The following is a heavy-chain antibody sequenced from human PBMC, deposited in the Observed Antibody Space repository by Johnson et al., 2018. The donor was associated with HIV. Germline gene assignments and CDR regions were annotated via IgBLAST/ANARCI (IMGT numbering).Heavy chain of an antibody. V-gene: IGHV3-66*01. CDR1: GYSVTGYN. D-gene: IGHD6-6*01. Sequence: VQLVESGGGLVKPGGSLRLSCAVSGYSVTGYNVNWVRQAPVKGLEWVSAIYTGSNSASYADSVKDRFTISRDSSKNAVYLQLNNLGAEETALYYCARGSSGAFDLWGRGTMVTVSS. CDR2: IYTGSNSA. J-gene: IGHJ3*01. CDR3: ARGSSGAFDL.